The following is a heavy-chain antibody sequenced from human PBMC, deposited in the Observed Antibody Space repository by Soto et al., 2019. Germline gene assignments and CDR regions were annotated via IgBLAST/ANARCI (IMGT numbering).Heavy chain of an antibody. V-gene: IGHV3-30*18. CDR1: GFTFSSYG. CDR2: ISYDGSNK. CDR3: AKWAGAYFDY. D-gene: IGHD1-26*01. J-gene: IGHJ4*02. Sequence: GGSLRLSCAASGFTFSSYGMHWVRQAPGKGLEWVAVISYDGSNKYYADSVKGRFTISRDNSKKTLYLQMNSLRAEYTAVYYCAKWAGAYFDYWGQGTLVTVSS.